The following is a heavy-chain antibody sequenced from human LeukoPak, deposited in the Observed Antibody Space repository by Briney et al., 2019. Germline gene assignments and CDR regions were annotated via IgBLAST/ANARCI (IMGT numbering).Heavy chain of an antibody. J-gene: IGHJ4*02. Sequence: SETLSLTCTVSGGSISSYYWSWIRQPAGKGLEWIGRIYTSGSTNYNPSLKSRVTMSVDTSKNQFSLKLSSVTAADTAVYYCARGVYDYVWGSYRFGPYYFDYWGQGTLVTVSS. D-gene: IGHD3-16*02. CDR2: IYTSGST. CDR1: GGSISSYY. V-gene: IGHV4-4*07. CDR3: ARGVYDYVWGSYRFGPYYFDY.